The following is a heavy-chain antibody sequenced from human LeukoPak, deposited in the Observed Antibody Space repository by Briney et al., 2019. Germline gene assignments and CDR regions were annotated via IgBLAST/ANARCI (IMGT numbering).Heavy chain of an antibody. J-gene: IGHJ6*03. Sequence: GASVKVSCKASGYTFTSYGISWVRQAPGQGLEWMGWISAYNGNTNYAQKLQGRVTMTTDTSTSTAYMELRSLRSDDTAVYYCARVNTGFTYYYYMDVWGKGTTVTVSS. CDR1: GYTFTSYG. V-gene: IGHV1-18*01. CDR2: ISAYNGNT. CDR3: ARVNTGFTYYYYMDV. D-gene: IGHD2-8*02.